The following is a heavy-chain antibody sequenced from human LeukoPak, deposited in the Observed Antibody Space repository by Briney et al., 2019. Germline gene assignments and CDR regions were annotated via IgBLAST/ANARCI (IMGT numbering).Heavy chain of an antibody. D-gene: IGHD3-22*01. Sequence: PSETLSLTCAVSGYSISIGYYWGWIRQPPGKGLDWIGSIYHSGRTCYNPSLKSRVTISVDTSKNQFSLKLSSVTAADTAVYYCARGGGGGSSGSYYSPGSYYYYYYMDVWGKGTTVTVSS. J-gene: IGHJ6*03. CDR2: IYHSGRT. V-gene: IGHV4-38-2*01. CDR3: ARGGGGGSSGSYYSPGSYYYYYYMDV. CDR1: GYSISIGYY.